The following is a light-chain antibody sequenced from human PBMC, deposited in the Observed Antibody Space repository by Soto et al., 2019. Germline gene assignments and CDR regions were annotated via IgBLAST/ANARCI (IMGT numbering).Light chain of an antibody. CDR1: QSVPRN. CDR3: HQRQSWPRT. Sequence: EIVLTQSPASLSLSPGDSAPLSCRASQSVPRNLAWYQQRPGQAPRLLIYQTSIRAAGIPARFSASGSGTDFTLTISDVQPEDFALYYCHQRQSWPRTVGQGNKVAIK. V-gene: IGKV3-11*01. CDR2: QTS. J-gene: IGKJ1*01.